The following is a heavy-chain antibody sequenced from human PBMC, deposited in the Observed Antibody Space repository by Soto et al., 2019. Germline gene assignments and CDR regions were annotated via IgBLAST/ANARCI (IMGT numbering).Heavy chain of an antibody. J-gene: IGHJ1*01. V-gene: IGHV3-43D*04. Sequence: PGGSLRLSCAASGFTFDDYAMHWVRQAPGKGLEWVSLISWDGGSTYYADSVKGRFTISRDNSKNSLYLQMNSLRAEDTALYYCAKDAVSRDGVWLAHDWGQGTVVTVSS. CDR3: AKDAVSRDGVWLAHD. CDR2: ISWDGGST. D-gene: IGHD5-12*01. CDR1: GFTFDDYA.